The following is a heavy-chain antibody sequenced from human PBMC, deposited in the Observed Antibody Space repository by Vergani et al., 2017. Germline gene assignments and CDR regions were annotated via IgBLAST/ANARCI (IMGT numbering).Heavy chain of an antibody. Sequence: QLQLQESGPRLVKPSETLTLTCSLSGMSISNNNYYWGWIRQPPGKGLEWIGSIYDSRNNNYSPSLKSRVSISVDTSKNQFSLNLTSVTAADTAVYYCARHXRQLARNDVFDIWGHGTLVTVSS. CDR2: IYDSRNN. D-gene: IGHD6-6*01. CDR3: ARHXRQLARNDVFDI. J-gene: IGHJ3*02. CDR1: GMSISNNNYY. V-gene: IGHV4-39*01.